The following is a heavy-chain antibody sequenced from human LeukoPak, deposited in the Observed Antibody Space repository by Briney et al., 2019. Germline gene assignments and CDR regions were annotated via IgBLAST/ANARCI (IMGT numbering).Heavy chain of an antibody. V-gene: IGHV3-48*01. Sequence: GGSLRLSCAASGFTFSTSAMNWVRQAPGKGLEWVSYISSSSSTIYYADSVKGRFTISRDNAKNSLYLQMNSLRAEDTAVYYCAREGWTETTGMDVWAKGPRSPSPQ. CDR3: AREGWTETTGMDV. CDR2: ISSSSSTI. D-gene: IGHD4-11*01. CDR1: GFTFSTSA. J-gene: IGHJ6*04.